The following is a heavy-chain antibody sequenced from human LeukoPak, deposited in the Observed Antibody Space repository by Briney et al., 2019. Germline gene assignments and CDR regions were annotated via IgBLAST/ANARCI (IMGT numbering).Heavy chain of an antibody. V-gene: IGHV3-23*01. J-gene: IGHJ4*02. CDR3: AKDNYDSSGFLTG. CDR1: GFTFSSYA. D-gene: IGHD3-22*01. CDR2: ISGSGGST. Sequence: PGGSLRLSCAASGFTFSSYAMSWVRQAPGKGLEWVSAISGSGGSTYYADSVKGRFTISRDNAKNTLYLQMNSLRAEDTAVYYCAKDNYDSSGFLTGWGQGTLVTVSS.